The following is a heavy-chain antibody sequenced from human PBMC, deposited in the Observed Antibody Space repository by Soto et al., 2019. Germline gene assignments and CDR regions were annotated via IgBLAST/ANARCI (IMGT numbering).Heavy chain of an antibody. CDR2: INQDGGEK. Sequence: PGGSLRLSCAASGFTFSSYVMSWVRQAPGKGLEWVANINQDGGEKYYVDSVKGRFTISRDNAKNTLYLQMNSLRAEDTAVYYCAKAAYYYDSSGYQRYFDLWGRGTLVTVSS. CDR3: AKAAYYYDSSGYQRYFDL. V-gene: IGHV3-7*03. J-gene: IGHJ2*01. CDR1: GFTFSSYV. D-gene: IGHD3-22*01.